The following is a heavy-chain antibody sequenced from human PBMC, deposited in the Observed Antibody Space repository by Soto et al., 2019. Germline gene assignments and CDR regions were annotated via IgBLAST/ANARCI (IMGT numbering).Heavy chain of an antibody. CDR3: ARDTGYFDWPDAFDI. D-gene: IGHD3-9*01. J-gene: IGHJ3*02. CDR2: IYYSGST. Sequence: SETLSLTCTGSGGSISSYYWSWIRQPPGKGLEWIGYIYYSGSTNYNPSLQSRVTISVDTSKNQFSLKPSSVTAADTAVYYCARDTGYFDWPDAFDIWGQGTMVTVSS. V-gene: IGHV4-59*01. CDR1: GGSISSYY.